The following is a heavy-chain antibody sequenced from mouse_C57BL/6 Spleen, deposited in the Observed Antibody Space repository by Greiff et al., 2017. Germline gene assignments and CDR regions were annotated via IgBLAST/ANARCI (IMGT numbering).Heavy chain of an antibody. J-gene: IGHJ4*01. CDR1: GISITTGNYR. CDR2: IYYSGTI. CDR3: AREVYDYDGYYYAMDY. V-gene: IGHV3-5*01. Sequence: DVQLVESGPGLVKPSQTVFLTCTVTGISITTGNYRWSWIRQFPGNKLEWIGYIYYSGTITYNPSLTSRTTITRDTPKNQFFLEMNSLTAEDTATYYCAREVYDYDGYYYAMDYWGQGTSVTVSS. D-gene: IGHD2-4*01.